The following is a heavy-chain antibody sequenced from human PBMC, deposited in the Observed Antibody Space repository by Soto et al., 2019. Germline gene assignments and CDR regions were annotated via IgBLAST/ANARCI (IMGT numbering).Heavy chain of an antibody. Sequence: QVQLVESGGGVVQPGRSLRLSCAASGFTFRSNAMHWVRRAPGKGLEWMAVMSYDGSNKYYADSVKGRFTISRDNSKNTLYLQMNSLRPEDTALYYCARDGGAYWGQGTLVIVSS. CDR3: ARDGGAY. D-gene: IGHD3-16*01. V-gene: IGHV3-30-3*01. CDR2: MSYDGSNK. J-gene: IGHJ4*02. CDR1: GFTFRSNA.